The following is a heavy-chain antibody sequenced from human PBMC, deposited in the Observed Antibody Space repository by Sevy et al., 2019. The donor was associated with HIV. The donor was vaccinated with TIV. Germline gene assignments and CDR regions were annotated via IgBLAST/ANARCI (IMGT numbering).Heavy chain of an antibody. CDR3: ALEAGISGTGTARGVFDY. CDR1: GGSFGGYY. V-gene: IGHV4-34*01. J-gene: IGHJ4*02. Sequence: SETLSLTCAVYGGSFGGYYWSWIRQVPGKGLEWIGEINHSGNTKYNPSLKSRVTISVGTPRNQLSLNVGSVTAADTAMYYCALEAGISGTGTARGVFDYWGRGILVTVSS. D-gene: IGHD1-20*01. CDR2: INHSGNT.